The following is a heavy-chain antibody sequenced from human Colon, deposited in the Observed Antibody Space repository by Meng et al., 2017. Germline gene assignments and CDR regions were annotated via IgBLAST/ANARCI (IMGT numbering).Heavy chain of an antibody. J-gene: IGHJ5*01. D-gene: IGHD2-2*01. CDR2: MNPNNGNT. V-gene: IGHV1-8*01. CDR3: ARTAMLDS. Sequence: QVQLVQSGADVRKPGASVTVTCKASGYTFTSSDINWVRQTTGRGLEWLGWMNPNNGNTGSAQKFQGRVSMTRDTSIGTAYMELSGLTSEDTAVYYCARTAMLDSWGQGTLVTVSS. CDR1: GYTFTSSD.